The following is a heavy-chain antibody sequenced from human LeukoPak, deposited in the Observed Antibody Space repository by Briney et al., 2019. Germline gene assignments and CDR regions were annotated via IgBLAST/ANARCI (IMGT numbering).Heavy chain of an antibody. CDR1: GFTFSSYW. Sequence: GGTLRLSCAASGFTFSSYWMRWVSQARGKGREGGADISYDGNNTYCADSVRGGFTISRDNDKNTLFLQMNSLRAEDTAVYFCARGGLPDRRDGYVHSWGRGTLVTVSS. CDR2: ISYDGNNT. V-gene: IGHV3-30*03. D-gene: IGHD5-24*01. J-gene: IGHJ4*02. CDR3: ARGGLPDRRDGYVHS.